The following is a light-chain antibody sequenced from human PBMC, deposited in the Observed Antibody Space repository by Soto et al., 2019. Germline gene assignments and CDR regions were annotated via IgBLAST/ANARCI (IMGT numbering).Light chain of an antibody. CDR2: EVS. CDR1: SSDVGGYNY. J-gene: IGLJ3*02. Sequence: QSALTQPASVSGSPGQSITISCTGTSSDVGGYNYVSWYQQHPGKAPKLMIYEVSNRPSGVSNRFSGSKSGNTASLTITGLQAEDEADYYCQAYDYSLTGMVFGGGTKLTVL. V-gene: IGLV2-14*01. CDR3: QAYDYSLTGMV.